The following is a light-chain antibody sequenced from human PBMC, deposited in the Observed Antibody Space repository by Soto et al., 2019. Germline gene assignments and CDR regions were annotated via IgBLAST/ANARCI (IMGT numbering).Light chain of an antibody. Sequence: AIQIVQSPSSLSASDGDRFTITCRASQGIRNDLGWYRQTPGTAPKLLIYAASTIQSGVPSMFSCSGAGTDFTRSISSLKHEDVPTYYCLQDYSYPWTFGQGTKVDIK. CDR3: LQDYSYPWT. CDR2: AAS. J-gene: IGKJ1*01. CDR1: QGIRND. V-gene: IGKV1-6*01.